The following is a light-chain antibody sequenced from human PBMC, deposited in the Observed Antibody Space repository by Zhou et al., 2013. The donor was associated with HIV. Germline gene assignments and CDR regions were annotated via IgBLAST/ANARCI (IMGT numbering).Light chain of an antibody. Sequence: EIVLTQSPATLSLSPGERATLSCRASQSVSSSLAWYQQKSGQAPRLLIYDASNRATGIPARFSGSGSGTDFTLTISSLEPEDFAVYYCQQLNSYPLTFGGGTKVEIK. CDR3: QQLNSYPLT. J-gene: IGKJ4*01. V-gene: IGKV3-11*01. CDR2: DAS. CDR1: QSVSSS.